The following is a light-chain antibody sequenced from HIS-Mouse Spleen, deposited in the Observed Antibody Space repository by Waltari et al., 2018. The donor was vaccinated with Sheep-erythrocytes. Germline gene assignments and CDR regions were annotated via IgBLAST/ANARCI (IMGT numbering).Light chain of an antibody. CDR1: QGIRND. CDR3: LQDYNYPYT. CDR2: AAS. J-gene: IGKJ2*01. Sequence: AIQMTQSPSSLSASVGDRVTITFRASQGIRNDLGWYQQKPGKAPKLLIYAASSLQSGVQSRFSGSGSGTDFTLTISSLQPEDFATYYCLQDYNYPYTFGQGTKLEIK. V-gene: IGKV1-6*01.